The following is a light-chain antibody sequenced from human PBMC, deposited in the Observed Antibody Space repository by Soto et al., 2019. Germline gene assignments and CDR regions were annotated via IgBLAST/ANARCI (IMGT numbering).Light chain of an antibody. J-gene: IGKJ1*01. CDR3: QKYDNWPWT. CDR1: QSISDT. CDR2: GES. Sequence: ELVMTQSPATLSLSPGGRATLSCRASQSISDTLAWYQQKPGQAPRLLIHGESTRAPGLPDRFSGSGSGTDLNLTISRLQSEDFAVYYCQKYDNWPWTCGQGTKVDIK. V-gene: IGKV3-15*01.